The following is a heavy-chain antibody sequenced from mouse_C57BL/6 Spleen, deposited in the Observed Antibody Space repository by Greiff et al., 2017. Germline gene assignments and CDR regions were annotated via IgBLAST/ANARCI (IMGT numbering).Heavy chain of an antibody. V-gene: IGHV1-55*01. CDR1: GYTFTSYW. J-gene: IGHJ1*03. D-gene: IGHD2-5*01. CDR3: AREMSNYRYFDV. CDR2: IYPGSGSA. Sequence: QVQLQQPGAELVKPGASVKMSCKASGYTFTSYWITWVKQRPGQGLEWIGDIYPGSGSANYNEKFKSKATLTVDTSSSTAYMQLSSLTSEDSAVYYCAREMSNYRYFDVWGTGTTVTVSS.